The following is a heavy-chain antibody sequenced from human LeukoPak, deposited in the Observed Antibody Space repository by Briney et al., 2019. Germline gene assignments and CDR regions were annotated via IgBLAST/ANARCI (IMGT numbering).Heavy chain of an antibody. CDR1: GGSIRRSSYY. D-gene: IGHD1-7*01. CDR3: AREGELELRDY. CDR2: IYYSGST. Sequence: SETLSLTCTVSGGSIRRSSYYWGWIRQPPGKGLEWIGSIYYSGSTYYNPSLKSRVTISVDTSKNQFSLKLSSVTAADTAVYYCAREGELELRDYWGQGTLVTVSS. J-gene: IGHJ4*02. V-gene: IGHV4-39*07.